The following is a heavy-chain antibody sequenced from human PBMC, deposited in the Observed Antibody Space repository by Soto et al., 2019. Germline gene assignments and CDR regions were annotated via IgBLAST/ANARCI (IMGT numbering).Heavy chain of an antibody. Sequence: EVQLLESGGGLVQRGGSLRLSCAASGFTFSSYAMNWVRQAPGKGLEWVSAIVGSGGSTYYADSVKGRSTISRDNSRNTLYLQMNSLRAEDTAVYYCAKADSSDWYRGPFDYWGQGTLVTVSS. CDR3: AKADSSDWYRGPFDY. CDR1: GFTFSSYA. CDR2: IVGSGGST. D-gene: IGHD6-19*01. J-gene: IGHJ4*02. V-gene: IGHV3-23*01.